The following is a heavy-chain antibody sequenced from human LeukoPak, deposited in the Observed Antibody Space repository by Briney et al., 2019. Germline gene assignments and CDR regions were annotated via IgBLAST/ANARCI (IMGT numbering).Heavy chain of an antibody. Sequence: SETLSLTCAVSGGSISSHYWSWIRQPPGKGPEWIGFIYYSGTTKYNPSLKSRVTISADTSKNQFSLKLSSVTAADTAVYYCARQADDSSSSLVYFDYWGQGTLVTVSS. CDR1: GGSISSHY. V-gene: IGHV4-59*08. CDR3: ARQADDSSSSLVYFDY. CDR2: IYYSGTT. J-gene: IGHJ4*02. D-gene: IGHD6-6*01.